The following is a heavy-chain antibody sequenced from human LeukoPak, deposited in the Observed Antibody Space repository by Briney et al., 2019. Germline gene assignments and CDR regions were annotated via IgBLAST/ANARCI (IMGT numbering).Heavy chain of an antibody. CDR2: ISGSSSSI. J-gene: IGHJ3*02. Sequence: PGGSLRLSCAASGFTFSGYSMNWVRQAPGKGLEWVSSISGSSSSIYYAGSVKGRFTISRDNAKNSLSLQMNSLRAEDTAVFYCARGSGTDPFDAVDIWGQGTMVTVSS. CDR1: GFTFSGYS. CDR3: ARGSGTDPFDAVDI. D-gene: IGHD3-10*01. V-gene: IGHV3-21*01.